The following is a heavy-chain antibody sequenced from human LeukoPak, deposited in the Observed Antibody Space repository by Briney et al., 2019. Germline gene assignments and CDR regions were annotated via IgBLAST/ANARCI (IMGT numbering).Heavy chain of an antibody. J-gene: IGHJ6*02. Sequence: GGSLRLSCAASKFTFSSYGMHWVRQAPGKGLEGVAVISYDGSNKYYADSVKGRFTISRDNSKNTLYLQMNSLRAEDTAVYYCAKDALIVATIYYYYGMDVWGQGTTVTVSS. CDR1: KFTFSSYG. D-gene: IGHD5-12*01. V-gene: IGHV3-30*18. CDR3: AKDALIVATIYYYYGMDV. CDR2: ISYDGSNK.